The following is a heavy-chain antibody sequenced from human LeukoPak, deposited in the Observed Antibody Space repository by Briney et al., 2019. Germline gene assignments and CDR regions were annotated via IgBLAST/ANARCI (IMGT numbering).Heavy chain of an antibody. Sequence: ASVKVSCKASGYTFTSYGISWVRQAPGQGLEWMGWISAYNGNTNYAQKLQGRVTMTTDTSTSTAYRELRSLRSDDTAVYYCARVSPYYYDSSGYYFARWFDPWGQGTLVTVSS. CDR2: ISAYNGNT. D-gene: IGHD3-22*01. V-gene: IGHV1-18*01. J-gene: IGHJ5*02. CDR3: ARVSPYYYDSSGYYFARWFDP. CDR1: GYTFTSYG.